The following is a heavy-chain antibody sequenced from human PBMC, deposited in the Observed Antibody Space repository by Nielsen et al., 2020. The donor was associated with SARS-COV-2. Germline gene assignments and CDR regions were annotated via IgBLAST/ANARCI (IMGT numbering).Heavy chain of an antibody. CDR2: INAGTGNT. CDR3: ARESQDRIITIFGGYGGGYFDY. CDR1: GYTFTAYA. Sequence: ASVKVSCKASGYTFTAYAMHWVRQAPGQRLEWMGWINAGTGNTDYSQKFQGRVTITRDTSASTAYMELSSLRSEDTAVYYCARESQDRIITIFGGYGGGYFDYWGQGTLVTVSS. D-gene: IGHD3-3*01. V-gene: IGHV1-3*01. J-gene: IGHJ4*02.